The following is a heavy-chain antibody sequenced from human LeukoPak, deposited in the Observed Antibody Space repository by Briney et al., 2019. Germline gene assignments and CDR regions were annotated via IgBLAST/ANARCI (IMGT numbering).Heavy chain of an antibody. J-gene: IGHJ4*02. CDR1: GGSISSGGYS. D-gene: IGHD3-16*01. CDR2: IYHSGST. CDR3: ARLRAFYFDY. Sequence: SQTLSLTCAVSGGSISSGGYSWSWIRQPPGKGLEWIGYIYHSGSTYYNPSLKSRVTISVDRPKNQFSLKLSSVTAADTAVYYCARLRAFYFDYWGQGTLVTVSS. V-gene: IGHV4-30-2*01.